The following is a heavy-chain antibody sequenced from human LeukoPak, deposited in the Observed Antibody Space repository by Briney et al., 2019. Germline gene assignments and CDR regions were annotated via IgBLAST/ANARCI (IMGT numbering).Heavy chain of an antibody. CDR2: IIPIFGTA. J-gene: IGHJ4*02. D-gene: IGHD6-19*01. CDR3: ASDSLAVAGTFDY. CDR1: GGTFSSYA. V-gene: IGHV1-69*05. Sequence: SVKVSCKASGGTFSSYAISWVRRAPGQGLEWMGGIIPIFGTANYAQKFQGRVTITTDESTSTAYMELSSLRSEDTAVYYCASDSLAVAGTFDYWGQGTLVTVSS.